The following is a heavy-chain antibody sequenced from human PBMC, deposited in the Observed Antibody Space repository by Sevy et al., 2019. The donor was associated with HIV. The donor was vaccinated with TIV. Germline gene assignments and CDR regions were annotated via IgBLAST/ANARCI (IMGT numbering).Heavy chain of an antibody. CDR2: VSFDGSSK. D-gene: IGHD3-10*01. CDR1: GFTFRNFG. J-gene: IGHJ6*02. V-gene: IGHV3-30*03. Sequence: GESLKISCVGSGFTFRNFGVHWLRQAPGKGLEWLSVVSFDGSSKYYVDSVKGRFIVSRDNSKNTLYLQMNSLRTEDTAVYYCARGGSGDYYYCGVDVWGQGTTVTVSS. CDR3: ARGGSGDYYYCGVDV.